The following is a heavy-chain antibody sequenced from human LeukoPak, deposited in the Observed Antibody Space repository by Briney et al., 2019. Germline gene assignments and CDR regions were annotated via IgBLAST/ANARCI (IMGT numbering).Heavy chain of an antibody. CDR1: GFTFDDYA. V-gene: IGHV3-9*03. Sequence: PGGSLRLSCAASGFTFDDYAMDWVRQAPGKGLEWVSGISWNSGSIGYADSVKGRFTISRDNAKNSLYLQMNSLRAEDMALYYCAKGTLNWNYLDYWGQGTLVTVSS. CDR2: ISWNSGSI. D-gene: IGHD1-20*01. CDR3: AKGTLNWNYLDY. J-gene: IGHJ4*02.